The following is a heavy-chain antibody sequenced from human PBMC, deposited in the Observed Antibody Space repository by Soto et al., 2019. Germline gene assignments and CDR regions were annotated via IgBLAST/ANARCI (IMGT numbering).Heavy chain of an antibody. CDR1: GFTVSSNY. Sequence: GGSLRLSCAAPGFTVSSNYMSWVRQAPGKGLEWVSVIYSGGSTYYADSVKGRFTISRDNSKNTLYLQMNSLRAEDTAVYYCARWARQWPKTYYFDYWGQGTLVTVSS. CDR2: IYSGGST. J-gene: IGHJ4*02. CDR3: ARWARQWPKTYYFDY. D-gene: IGHD6-19*01. V-gene: IGHV3-66*01.